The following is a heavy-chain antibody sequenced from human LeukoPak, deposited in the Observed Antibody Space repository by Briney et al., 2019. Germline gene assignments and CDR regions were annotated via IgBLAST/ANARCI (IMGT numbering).Heavy chain of an antibody. J-gene: IGHJ3*02. CDR1: AGSTSSYC. V-gene: IGHV4-59*01. Sequence: PSETLSLTCTGSAGSTSSYCWSWIRQPPGKGLEWIGYIYYSGSTNYNPSLRSRVTISVDPSKNQFSLKLSSGTAADTAVYYCAREAAIAGDEDAFDIWGQGTMVTVSS. CDR3: AREAAIAGDEDAFDI. D-gene: IGHD6-13*01. CDR2: IYYSGST.